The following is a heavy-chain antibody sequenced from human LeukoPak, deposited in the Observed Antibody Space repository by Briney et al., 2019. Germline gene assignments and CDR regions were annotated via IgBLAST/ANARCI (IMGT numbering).Heavy chain of an antibody. J-gene: IGHJ4*02. V-gene: IGHV3-11*05. CDR3: ARDRGYDSHYLDY. CDR2: ISSSSSYI. Sequence: GGSLRLSCVASGFTFSDYYMTWIRQAPGKGLEWVSYISSSSSYIKYADSVKGRFTVSRDNAKHAGYLQMNSLRVEDTAVYYCARDRGYDSHYLDYWGQGTLVTVSS. D-gene: IGHD5-12*01. CDR1: GFTFSDYY.